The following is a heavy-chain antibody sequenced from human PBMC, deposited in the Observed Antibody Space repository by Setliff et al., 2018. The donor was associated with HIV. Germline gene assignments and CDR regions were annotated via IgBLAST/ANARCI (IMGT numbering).Heavy chain of an antibody. Sequence: SETLSLTCTVSDSGTYYWSWIRQPAGKGLEWIGRVSSRGDTNYNPSLKSRVTMSVDTSKNQFSLKLTSVTAADTAIYYCTRRGADSYYPRPLDVWGKGTTVTVSS. CDR2: VSSRGDT. V-gene: IGHV4-4*07. D-gene: IGHD3-10*01. CDR3: TRRGADSYYPRPLDV. CDR1: DSGTYY. J-gene: IGHJ6*04.